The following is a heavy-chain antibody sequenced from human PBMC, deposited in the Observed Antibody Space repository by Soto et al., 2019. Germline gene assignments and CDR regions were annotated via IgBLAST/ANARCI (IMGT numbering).Heavy chain of an antibody. D-gene: IGHD3-22*01. V-gene: IGHV3-53*01. CDR1: GFTISRSY. Sequence: EVQLVESRGGLIQPGGSLRVSCAACGFTISRSYMSWVRQAPGKGLEWVSVIYSGGSTNYADSVKGRFTISRDNSKNTLYLQMNSLRVEDTAVYYCARDTYYYDSSGQPYWGQGTLVTVFS. CDR2: IYSGGST. CDR3: ARDTYYYDSSGQPY. J-gene: IGHJ4*02.